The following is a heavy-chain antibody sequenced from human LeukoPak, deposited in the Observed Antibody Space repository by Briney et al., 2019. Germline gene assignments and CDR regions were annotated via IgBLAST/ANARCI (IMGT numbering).Heavy chain of an antibody. CDR3: AKDEWVAAAGTALTWYYYGMDV. V-gene: IGHV3-30*02. D-gene: IGHD6-13*01. CDR1: GFTFSSYG. CDR2: IRYDGSNK. J-gene: IGHJ6*02. Sequence: GGSLRLSCAAAGFTFSSYGMHWVRQAPGKGLEWVAFIRYDGSNKYYADSVKGRFTISRDNSKNTLYLQMNSLRAEDTAVYYCAKDEWVAAAGTALTWYYYGMDVWGQGTTVTVSS.